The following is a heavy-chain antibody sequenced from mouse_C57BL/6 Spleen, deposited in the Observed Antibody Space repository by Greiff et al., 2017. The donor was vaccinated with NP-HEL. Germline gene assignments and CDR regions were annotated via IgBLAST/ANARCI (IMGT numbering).Heavy chain of an antibody. D-gene: IGHD2-4*01. J-gene: IGHJ2*01. CDR2: INPSTGGT. CDR3: ARSGNDYLFDY. V-gene: IGHV1-42*01. Sequence: VQLKESGPELVKPGASVKISCKASGYSFTGYYMNWVKQSPEKSLEWIGEINPSTGGTTYNQKFKAKATLTVDKSSSTAYMQLKSLTSEDSAVYYCARSGNDYLFDYWGQGTTLTVSS. CDR1: GYSFTGYY.